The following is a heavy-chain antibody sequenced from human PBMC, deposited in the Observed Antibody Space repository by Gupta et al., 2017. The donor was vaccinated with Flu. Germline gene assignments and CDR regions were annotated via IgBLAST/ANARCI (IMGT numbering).Heavy chain of an antibody. CDR1: A. J-gene: IGHJ4*02. Sequence: AMNWVRQAPGKGLEWVSVISATGGTSYYADSVQGRFIISRDNSKNTLYLQMNSLRAEDTARYYCVKSAPEWLFNFDYWGQGNMVTVSS. V-gene: IGHV3-23*01. CDR3: VKSAPEWLFNFDY. CDR2: ISATGGTS. D-gene: IGHD3-3*01.